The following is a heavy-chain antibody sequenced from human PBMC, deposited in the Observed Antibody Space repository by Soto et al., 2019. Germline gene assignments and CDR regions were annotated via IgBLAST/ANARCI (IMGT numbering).Heavy chain of an antibody. CDR1: GFTFSSYA. CDR2: ISYDGSNK. V-gene: IGHV3-30-3*01. D-gene: IGHD6-19*01. Sequence: PGGSLRLSCAASGFTFSSYAMHWVRQAPGKGLEWVAVISYDGSNKYYADSVKGRFTISRDNSKNTLYLQMNSLRAEDTAVYYCARSGQWLPDLENWFDPCGQGSLVTVSS. J-gene: IGHJ5*02. CDR3: ARSGQWLPDLENWFDP.